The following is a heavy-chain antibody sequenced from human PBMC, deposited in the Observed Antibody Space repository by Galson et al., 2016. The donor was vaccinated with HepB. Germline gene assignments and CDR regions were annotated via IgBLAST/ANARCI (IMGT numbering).Heavy chain of an antibody. D-gene: IGHD2-15*01. CDR1: GDSVSSDSAA. CDR2: TFYRSKWYT. Sequence: CAISGDSVSSDSAAWHWIRQSPSRGLEWLGRTFYRSKWYTEYAVSVRSRLTISPDTSKNQFSLQLNSVTPEDTAVYSCARGLPGFYFSSLCQGTLVTVSS. V-gene: IGHV6-1*01. J-gene: IGHJ4*02. CDR3: ARGLPGFYFSS.